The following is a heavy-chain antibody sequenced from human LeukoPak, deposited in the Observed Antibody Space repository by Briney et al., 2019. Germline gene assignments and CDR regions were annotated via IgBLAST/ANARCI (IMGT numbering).Heavy chain of an antibody. V-gene: IGHV4-59*01. D-gene: IGHD3-22*01. CDR1: GGSISGYY. Sequence: SETLSLTCAVSGGSISGYYWSWIRQSPDKGLEWIGYIYYSGSTNYNPSLQSRVTISVDTSKNQFSLKISSVTAADTTVYYCARVAIPYDISPYYDGYMDVWGKGTTVTVSS. CDR2: IYYSGST. J-gene: IGHJ6*03. CDR3: ARVAIPYDISPYYDGYMDV.